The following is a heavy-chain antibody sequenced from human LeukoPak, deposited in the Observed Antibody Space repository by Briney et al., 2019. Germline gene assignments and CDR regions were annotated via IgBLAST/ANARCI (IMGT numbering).Heavy chain of an antibody. V-gene: IGHV3-74*01. CDR1: GFTFTTYW. J-gene: IGHJ4*02. Sequence: GGSLRLSCAASGFTFTTYWMHWVRQVPGKGLVWVARIKGDGSSTRHADSMKGRFTISRDNAKNTLYLQMNSLRDEDTAVYYCVRGGYCSSASCYSAEYYFDYWGQGTLVTVSS. D-gene: IGHD2-2*01. CDR2: IKGDGSST. CDR3: VRGGYCSSASCYSAEYYFDY.